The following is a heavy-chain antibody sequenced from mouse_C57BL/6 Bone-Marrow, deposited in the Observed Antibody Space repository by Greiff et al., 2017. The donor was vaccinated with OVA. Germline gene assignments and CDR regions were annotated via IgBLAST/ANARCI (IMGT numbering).Heavy chain of an antibody. V-gene: IGHV1-81*01. D-gene: IGHD2-12*01. Sequence: VMLVESGAELARPGASVKLSCKASGYTFTSYGISWVKQRTGQGLEWIGEIYPRSGNTYYNEKFKGKATLTAGKSSSTSYMELRSLTSEDSAVYFCARYDPLYYYAMDDWGQGTSVTVSS. CDR2: IYPRSGNT. CDR1: GYTFTSYG. J-gene: IGHJ4*01. CDR3: ARYDPLYYYAMDD.